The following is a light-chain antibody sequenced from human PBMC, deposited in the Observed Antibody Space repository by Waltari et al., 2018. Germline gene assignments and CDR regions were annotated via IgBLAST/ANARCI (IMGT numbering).Light chain of an antibody. CDR2: DND. Sequence: SSELTQDPAVSVALGQTVRLTCQGDHLRSYYVSWYQQKPGQAPMLVIYDNDNRPSGIPDRFSGSSSGNIASLTITGAQAEDEADYYCNSRDTRGNHFVVFGGGTKLTVL. V-gene: IGLV3-19*01. CDR1: HLRSYY. J-gene: IGLJ2*01. CDR3: NSRDTRGNHFVV.